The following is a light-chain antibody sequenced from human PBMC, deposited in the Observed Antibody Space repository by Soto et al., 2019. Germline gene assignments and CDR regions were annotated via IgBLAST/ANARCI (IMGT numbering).Light chain of an antibody. CDR1: SSDVGGYNY. J-gene: IGLJ1*01. Sequence: QSVLTQPASVSGSPGQSITISCTGTSSDVGGYNYVSWYQQHPGKAPKFMIYEGSKRPSGVSNRFSGSKSGNTASLTISGLQAEDEADYYCCSYAGSSGYVFGTGTKVTVL. V-gene: IGLV2-23*01. CDR2: EGS. CDR3: CSYAGSSGYV.